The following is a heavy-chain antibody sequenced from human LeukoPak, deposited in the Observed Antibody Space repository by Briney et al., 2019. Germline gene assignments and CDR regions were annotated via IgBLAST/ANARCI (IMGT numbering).Heavy chain of an antibody. Sequence: SETLSLTCTVSGGSISSYYWSWIRQPPGEGLEWIGYIYYSGSTNYNPSLKSRVTISVDTSKNQFSLKLSSVTAADTAVYYCARAVRSYYDSSGYLGEFDYWGQGTLVTVSS. CDR1: GGSISSYY. CDR3: ARAVRSYYDSSGYLGEFDY. D-gene: IGHD3-22*01. CDR2: IYYSGST. V-gene: IGHV4-59*01. J-gene: IGHJ4*02.